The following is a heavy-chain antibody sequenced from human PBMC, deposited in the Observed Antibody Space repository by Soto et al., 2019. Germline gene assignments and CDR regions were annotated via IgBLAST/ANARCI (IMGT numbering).Heavy chain of an antibody. J-gene: IGHJ6*02. D-gene: IGHD6-19*01. CDR2: IIPIFGTA. CDR1: GGTFSSYA. CDR3: ARDNSSGWYIDYYGMDV. Sequence: QVQLVQSGAEVKKPGSSVKVSCKASGGTFSSYAISWVRQAPGQGLEWMGGIIPIFGTANYAQKFQGRVTITADESTSTAYMELSSLRSVDTVVYYCARDNSSGWYIDYYGMDVWGQGTTVTVSS. V-gene: IGHV1-69*01.